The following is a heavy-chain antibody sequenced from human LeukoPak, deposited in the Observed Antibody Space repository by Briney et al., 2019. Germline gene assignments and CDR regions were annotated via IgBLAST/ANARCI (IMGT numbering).Heavy chain of an antibody. V-gene: IGHV4-59*01. CDR1: GGSISSYY. CDR2: IYYSGST. CDR3: ARGRYYDSPVVWFDP. J-gene: IGHJ5*02. Sequence: PSETLSLTCTVSGGSISSYYWSWIRQPPGKGLEWIGYIYYSGSTNYNPSLKSRVTISVDTSKNQFSLKLSSVTAADTAVYYCARGRYYDSPVVWFDPWGQGTLVTVSS. D-gene: IGHD3-22*01.